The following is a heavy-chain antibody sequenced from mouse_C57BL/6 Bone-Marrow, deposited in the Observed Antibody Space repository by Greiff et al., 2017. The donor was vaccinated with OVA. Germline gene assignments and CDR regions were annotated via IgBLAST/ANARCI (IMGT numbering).Heavy chain of an antibody. CDR2: IHPSDRDT. V-gene: IGHV1-74*01. CDR1: GYTFTSYW. D-gene: IGHD2-3*01. J-gene: IGHJ3*01. Sequence: VQLQQPGAELVKPGASVKVSCKASGYTFTSYWMHWVKQRPGQGLEWIGRIHPSDRDTNYNQKFKGKATLTVDKSSSTAYMQLSSLTSEDSAVYYCAIGEGWLLPFAYWGQGTLVTVSA. CDR3: AIGEGWLLPFAY.